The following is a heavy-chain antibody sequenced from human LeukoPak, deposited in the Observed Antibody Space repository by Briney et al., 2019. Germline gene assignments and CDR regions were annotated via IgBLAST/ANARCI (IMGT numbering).Heavy chain of an antibody. D-gene: IGHD3-9*01. J-gene: IGHJ4*02. CDR3: ATVKLARAGYYIAHFDY. Sequence: GASVKVSCKVSGYTLTELSMHWVRQAPGKGLEWMGGFDPEDGETIYAQKFQGRVTMTEDTSTDTAYMELSSLRSEDTAVYYCATVKLARAGYYIAHFDYWGQGTLATVSS. V-gene: IGHV1-24*01. CDR2: FDPEDGET. CDR1: GYTLTELS.